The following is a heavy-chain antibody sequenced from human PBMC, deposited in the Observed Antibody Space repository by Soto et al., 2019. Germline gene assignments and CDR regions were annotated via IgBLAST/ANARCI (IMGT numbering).Heavy chain of an antibody. D-gene: IGHD3-3*01. CDR2: MNPNSGNT. Sequence: ASVKVSCKASGYTFTSYDINWVRQATGQGLEWMGWMNPNSGNTGYAQKFQGRVTMTRNTSISTAYMELSSLRSEDTAVYYCATGGRNDFWSGIRPLTPHCAFHIWGQAK. V-gene: IGHV1-8*01. J-gene: IGHJ3*02. CDR1: GYTFTSYD. CDR3: ATGGRNDFWSGIRPLTPHCAFHI.